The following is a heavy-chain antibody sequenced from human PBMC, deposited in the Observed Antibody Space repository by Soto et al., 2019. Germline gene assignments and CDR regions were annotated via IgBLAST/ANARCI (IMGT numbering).Heavy chain of an antibody. Sequence: EVQLLESGGGFIHPGGSLRLSCAASGFSFSSFAMNWVRQAPGQGLEWVSIISGSAESTFYADSVKGRFTISRDNSTSTLFQQINSVRAEDTAVYYCAKTRGAMIYAIAVYGMDVWVQDTTVTVSS. CDR3: AKTRGAMIYAIAVYGMDV. J-gene: IGHJ6*02. CDR2: ISGSAEST. V-gene: IGHV3-23*01. D-gene: IGHD2-2*01. CDR1: GFSFSSFA.